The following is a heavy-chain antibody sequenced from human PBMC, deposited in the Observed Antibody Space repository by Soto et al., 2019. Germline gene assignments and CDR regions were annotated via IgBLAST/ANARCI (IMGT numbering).Heavy chain of an antibody. J-gene: IGHJ4*02. V-gene: IGHV3-11*06. Sequence: GSLRLSCAASGFTFSDYYMNWIRQAPGKGLEWVSYISSSSSYAIYADSVKGRFTVSRDNAKNSLFLQMNSLRAEDTAIYYCARDSSVTPRPLDYWGQGTLVTVSS. CDR1: GFTFSDYY. CDR3: ARDSSVTPRPLDY. CDR2: ISSSSSYA. D-gene: IGHD2-8*01.